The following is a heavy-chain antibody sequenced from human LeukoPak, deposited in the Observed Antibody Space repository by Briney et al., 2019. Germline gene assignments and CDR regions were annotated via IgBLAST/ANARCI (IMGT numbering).Heavy chain of an antibody. J-gene: IGHJ5*02. CDR1: GFTFSDYY. V-gene: IGHV3-11*01. D-gene: IGHD4-17*01. CDR3: ARDRPTVTNNWFDP. CDR2: ISSSGSTI. Sequence: PGGSLRLSCAASGFTFSDYYMSWIRQAPGKGLEWVSYISSSGSTIYYADSVKGRFTISRDNAKNSLYLQMNSLRAEDTAVYYCARDRPTVTNNWFDPWGQGTLVTVSS.